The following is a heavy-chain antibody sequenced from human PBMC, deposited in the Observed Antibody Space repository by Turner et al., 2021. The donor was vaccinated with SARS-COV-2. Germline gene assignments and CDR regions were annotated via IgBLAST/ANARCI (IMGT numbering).Heavy chain of an antibody. D-gene: IGHD5-12*01. V-gene: IGHV1-24*01. J-gene: IGHJ3*02. CDR3: ATCRDGYNWGAFHI. CDR1: VYTLTELA. CDR2: VDPEDGET. Sequence: QLQMVQSGAEVKKPGASVRVSCKVSVYTLTELAIHWVRHAPGKGLEWMGGVDPEDGETIYAQKFQGRVTMTEDTSTDTAYMELSSLRSEDTAVYYCATCRDGYNWGAFHIWGQGTMVTVSS.